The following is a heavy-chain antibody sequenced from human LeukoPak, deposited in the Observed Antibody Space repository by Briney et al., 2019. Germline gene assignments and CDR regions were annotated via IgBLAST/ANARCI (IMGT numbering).Heavy chain of an antibody. J-gene: IGHJ4*02. D-gene: IGHD1-1*01. Sequence: QPGGSLRLSCAASGFTCSSYAMHWVRQAPGKGLEWVAVISYDGSNKYYADSVKGRFTISRDNSKNTLYLQMNSLRAEDTAVYYCARGTPGYWGQGTLVTVSS. CDR3: ARGTPGY. V-gene: IGHV3-30*04. CDR1: GFTCSSYA. CDR2: ISYDGSNK.